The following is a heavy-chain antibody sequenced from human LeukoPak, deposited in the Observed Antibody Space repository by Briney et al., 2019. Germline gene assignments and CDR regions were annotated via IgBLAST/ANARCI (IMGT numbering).Heavy chain of an antibody. D-gene: IGHD4-4*01. J-gene: IGHJ6*02. V-gene: IGHV4-59*01. Sequence: SETLSLTCTVSGGSISSYYWSWIRQPPGKGLVWIGYIYYSGSTNYNPSLKSRVTISVDTSKNQFSLKLSSVTAADTAVYYCARANSNYVVYYYGMDVWGQGTTVTVSS. CDR1: GGSISSYY. CDR3: ARANSNYVVYYYGMDV. CDR2: IYYSGST.